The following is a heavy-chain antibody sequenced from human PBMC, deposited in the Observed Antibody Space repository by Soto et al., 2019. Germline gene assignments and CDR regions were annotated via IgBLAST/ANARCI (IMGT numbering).Heavy chain of an antibody. CDR1: GFTFSSYS. CDR2: ISSSSSNI. V-gene: IGHV3-21*05. CDR3: ARDLVYDYIWGSYRHAFDY. Sequence: VGSLRLSCAASGFTFSSYSMNWVRQAPGKGLEWVSYISSSSSNIYYADSVKGRFTISRDNAKNSLYLQMNSLRAEDTAVYYCARDLVYDYIWGSYRHAFDYWGQGTLVTVSS. J-gene: IGHJ4*02. D-gene: IGHD3-16*02.